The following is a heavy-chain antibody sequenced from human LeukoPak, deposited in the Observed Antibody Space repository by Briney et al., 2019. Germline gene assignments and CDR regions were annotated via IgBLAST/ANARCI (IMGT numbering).Heavy chain of an antibody. Sequence: GESLKISCKSSGYRFISYWIGWVRQMPGKGLEWMGIISPGDSDTRYSPSFQAQVIISADKSISTAYLQWSSLKASDTAMYYCARRYCSAGSCLDYWGQGTLVTVSS. CDR2: ISPGDSDT. V-gene: IGHV5-51*01. J-gene: IGHJ4*02. CDR3: ARRYCSAGSCLDY. CDR1: GYRFISYW. D-gene: IGHD2-15*01.